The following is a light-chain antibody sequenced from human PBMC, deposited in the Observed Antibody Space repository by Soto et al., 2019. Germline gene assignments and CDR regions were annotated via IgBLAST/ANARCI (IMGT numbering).Light chain of an antibody. J-gene: IGKJ1*01. CDR2: GAS. CDR3: QQYGSSPGT. CDR1: QSVSSS. Sequence: VVMSLSPPPLSMTPREIATLSSRASQSVSSSLAWYLQTPGQAPRLLIYGASTRATGIPARFSGSGSGTEFILAISRLEPEDFAVYYCQQYGSSPGTFAQRAKV. V-gene: IGKV3-15*01.